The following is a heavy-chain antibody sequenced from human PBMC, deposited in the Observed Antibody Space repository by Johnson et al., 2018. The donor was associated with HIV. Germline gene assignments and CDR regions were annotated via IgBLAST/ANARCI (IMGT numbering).Heavy chain of an antibody. CDR2: ISWNSGSI. CDR1: GFSFDDYG. D-gene: IGHD6-19*01. J-gene: IGHJ3*02. CDR3: ARGGSSGWYRYAFDI. V-gene: IGHV3-9*01. Sequence: VQLVESGGGLVQPGGSLRLSCAASGFSFDDYGMHWVRQAPGKGLQWVSGISWNSGSIGYADSVKGRFTISRDNSKNTLYLQMNSLRAENTAVYYCARGGSSGWYRYAFDIWGQGTMVTVSS.